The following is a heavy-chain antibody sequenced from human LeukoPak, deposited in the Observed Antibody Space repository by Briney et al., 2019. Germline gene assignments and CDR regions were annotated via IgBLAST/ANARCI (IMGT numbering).Heavy chain of an antibody. CDR2: IYSGGST. Sequence: GGSLRLSCAASGFTVSSNYMSWVRQAPGKGLEWVSVIYSGGSTYYADSVKGRFTISRDNSNNTLYLQMNSLRAEDTAVYYCAKGRGDCSGGSCYAYYMDVWGKGTTVTVSS. J-gene: IGHJ6*03. D-gene: IGHD2-15*01. V-gene: IGHV3-53*05. CDR1: GFTVSSNY. CDR3: AKGRGDCSGGSCYAYYMDV.